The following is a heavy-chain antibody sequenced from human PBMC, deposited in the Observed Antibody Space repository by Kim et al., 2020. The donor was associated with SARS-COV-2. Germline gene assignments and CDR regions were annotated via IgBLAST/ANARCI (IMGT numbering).Heavy chain of an antibody. Sequence: GGSLRLSCAASGFTFSNAWMSWVRQAPGKGLEWVGRIKSKTDGGTTDYAVHVKGRFTISRDDSTNMLYLQMNSLKTEDTAVYYCTTIGSITMIVVVFPFDYWGQGTLVTVSS. CDR1: GFTFSNAW. V-gene: IGHV3-15*01. CDR3: TTIGSITMIVVVFPFDY. J-gene: IGHJ4*01. CDR2: IKSKTDGGTT. D-gene: IGHD3-22*01.